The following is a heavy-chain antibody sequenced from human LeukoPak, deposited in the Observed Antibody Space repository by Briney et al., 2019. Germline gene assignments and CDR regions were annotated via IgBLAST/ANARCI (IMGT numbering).Heavy chain of an antibody. Sequence: ASVKVSCKTSGYTFADYYIHWVRQAPGQGLEWMGWIYPKSGGTNSAQKFQGRVTMTRDTSISTAYMELSRLRFDDTAVYYCARVSTSGYRDWLDPWGQGALVTVSS. CDR3: ARVSTSGYRDWLDP. CDR1: GYTFADYY. V-gene: IGHV1-2*02. D-gene: IGHD3-9*01. CDR2: IYPKSGGT. J-gene: IGHJ5*02.